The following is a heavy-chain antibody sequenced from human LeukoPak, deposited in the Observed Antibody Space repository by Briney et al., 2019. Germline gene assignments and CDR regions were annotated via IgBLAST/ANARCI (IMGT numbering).Heavy chain of an antibody. J-gene: IGHJ4*02. CDR3: ATSQRKQWLILGPPGFDY. CDR1: AFPFSDYY. Sequence: GGSLRLSCAVSAFPFSDYYMNWIRQAPGKGLEWVSSISSSATTICYADSVRGRFTISRDNAKNSLYLQMDSLTAEDTAVYYCATSQRKQWLILGPPGFDYWGQGTLVTVSS. D-gene: IGHD6-19*01. CDR2: ISSSATTI. V-gene: IGHV3-11*01.